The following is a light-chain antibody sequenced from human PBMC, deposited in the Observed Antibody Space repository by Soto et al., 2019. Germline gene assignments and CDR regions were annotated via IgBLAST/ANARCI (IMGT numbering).Light chain of an antibody. CDR3: QQYGSTPWT. J-gene: IGKJ1*01. Sequence: VVLTQFPGTLSLSPGETATLSCGASQRVSNNFLGWYQQKPGLPPRLLIYDATSRANGIPERFSGRGSGTHFTLTISRLEPEDFAMYYCQQYGSTPWTCGRGTKVEMK. CDR2: DAT. V-gene: IGKV3D-20*01. CDR1: QRVSNNF.